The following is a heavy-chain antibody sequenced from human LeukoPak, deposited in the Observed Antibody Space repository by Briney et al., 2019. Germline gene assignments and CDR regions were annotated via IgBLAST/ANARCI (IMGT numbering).Heavy chain of an antibody. V-gene: IGHV3-30*18. CDR2: ISYDGSNK. CDR3: AKSQARGGISGTIMAIVDS. CDR1: GFTFSSYG. Sequence: GGSLRLSCAASGFTFSSYGMHWVRQAPGKGLEWVAVISYDGSNKYYADSVKGRFIISRDNSKNTLYLQVNSLRAEDTAVYYCAKSQARGGISGTIMAIVDSWGQGALVTVSS. D-gene: IGHD5-24*01. J-gene: IGHJ4*02.